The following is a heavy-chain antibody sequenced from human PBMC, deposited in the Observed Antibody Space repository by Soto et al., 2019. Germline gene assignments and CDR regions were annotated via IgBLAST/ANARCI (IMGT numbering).Heavy chain of an antibody. CDR1: GYSFTNYY. CDR2: INAGAGYT. V-gene: IGHV1-46*03. D-gene: IGHD5-12*01. J-gene: IGHJ3*01. Sequence: GASVKVSCKASGYSFTNYYIHWVRQAPGQGLEWLGIINAGAGYTIYAQNFQDRVAMARDTSTSTVYMELSSLKFEDSAIYYCVRGPSGYNPFLMLEARKILNPAFDVWGQATVVTVSS. CDR3: VRGPSGYNPFLMLEARKILNPAFDV.